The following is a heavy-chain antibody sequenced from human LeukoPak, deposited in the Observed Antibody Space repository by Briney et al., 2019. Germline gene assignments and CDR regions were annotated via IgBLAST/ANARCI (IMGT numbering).Heavy chain of an antibody. CDR3: ARVGYSSSSADWFDP. D-gene: IGHD6-13*01. CDR2: IYYSGST. Sequence: SETLSLTCTVSGGSISSSSYYWGWLRQPPGKGLEWIGGIYYSGSTYYNPSPKSRVTISVDTSKNQFSLKLSSVTAADTAVYYCARVGYSSSSADWFDPWGQGTLVTVSS. V-gene: IGHV4-39*07. CDR1: GGSISSSSYY. J-gene: IGHJ5*02.